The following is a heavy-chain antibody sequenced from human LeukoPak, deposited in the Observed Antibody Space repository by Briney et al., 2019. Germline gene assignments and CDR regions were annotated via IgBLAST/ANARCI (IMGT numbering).Heavy chain of an antibody. Sequence: SQTLSLTCTVSGGSISSGSYYWSWIRQPAGKGLEWIGRIYTSGSTNYNPSLKSRVTISVDTSKNQFSLKLSSVTAADTAVYYCATSGRITIFGVVSDAFDIWGQGTMVTVSS. J-gene: IGHJ3*02. CDR2: IYTSGST. V-gene: IGHV4-61*02. CDR1: GGSISSGSYY. D-gene: IGHD3-3*01. CDR3: ATSGRITIFGVVSDAFDI.